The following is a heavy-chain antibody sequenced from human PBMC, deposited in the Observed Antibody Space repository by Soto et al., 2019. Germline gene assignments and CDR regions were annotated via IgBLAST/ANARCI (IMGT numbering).Heavy chain of an antibody. Sequence: PXGSLRLSCSAAGFTFDDYAMHWVRQAPGKGLEWVSGISWNSGSIGYADSVKGRFTISRDNAKNSLYLQMNSLRAEDTALYYCAKGYSSSPPYYFDYWGQGSLVTVSS. CDR2: ISWNSGSI. CDR1: GFTFDDYA. D-gene: IGHD6-6*01. V-gene: IGHV3-9*01. CDR3: AKGYSSSPPYYFDY. J-gene: IGHJ4*02.